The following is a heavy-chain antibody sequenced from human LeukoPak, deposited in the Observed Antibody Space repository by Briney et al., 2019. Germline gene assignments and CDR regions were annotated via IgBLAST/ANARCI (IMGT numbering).Heavy chain of an antibody. CDR3: VRGHDSFDY. CDR2: SRNKDHRYST. J-gene: IGHJ4*02. Sequence: PGGSLRLSCAVSGFTFSDHYMDWVRQAAGKGLEWVGRSRNKDHRYSTEYAASVEGRFTISRDLSKNSLYLQMNSLKIEDTAIYYCVRGHDSFDYWGQGTLVTVSS. V-gene: IGHV3-72*01. D-gene: IGHD3-3*01. CDR1: GFTFSDHY.